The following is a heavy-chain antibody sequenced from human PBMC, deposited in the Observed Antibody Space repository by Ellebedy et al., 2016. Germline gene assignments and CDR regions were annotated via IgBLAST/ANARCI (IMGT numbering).Heavy chain of an antibody. CDR2: ISYDGRSK. J-gene: IGHJ4*02. CDR1: GFTFSGYA. V-gene: IGHV3-30*18. D-gene: IGHD5-24*01. CDR3: VKDSVYNGFSNLHY. Sequence: GESLKISXAVAGFTFSGYAMHWVRQAPGKGLEWVAVISYDGRSKLYGDSVKGRFTISRDNPKNTLYLQMNSLRDEDTAVYYCVKDSVYNGFSNLHYWGQGILVTVSS.